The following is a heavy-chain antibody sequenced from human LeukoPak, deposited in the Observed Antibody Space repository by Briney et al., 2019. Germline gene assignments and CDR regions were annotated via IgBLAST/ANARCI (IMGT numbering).Heavy chain of an antibody. CDR2: IYYTGIT. CDR3: ARDRALGGWLLTFDY. Sequence: SETLSLTCTVSIGSINSYYWIWLPQPREKGLEWIGYIYYTGITNYNPSLESRVTISVDTSKRQFSLKLTSVTAADTDVYFCARDRALGGWLLTFDYWGRGTLVTVSS. CDR1: IGSINSYY. V-gene: IGHV4-59*01. D-gene: IGHD5-24*01. J-gene: IGHJ4*02.